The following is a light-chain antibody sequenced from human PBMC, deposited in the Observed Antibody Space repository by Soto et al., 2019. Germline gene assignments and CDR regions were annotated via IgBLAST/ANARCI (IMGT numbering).Light chain of an antibody. CDR3: QQTFKTPWT. V-gene: IGKV1-39*01. Sequence: DIQMTQSPSPLSASVGDRVTITCRASQTISRYLHWYQQKPGRAPKLLIYVASSLQSGVPSRFSGSGSGTDFSLTISSLQTEDSATYYCQQTFKTPWTFGQGTKVDIK. CDR1: QTISRY. J-gene: IGKJ1*01. CDR2: VAS.